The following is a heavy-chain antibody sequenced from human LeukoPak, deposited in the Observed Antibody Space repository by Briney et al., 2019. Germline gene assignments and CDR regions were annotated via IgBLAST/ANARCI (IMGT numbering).Heavy chain of an antibody. D-gene: IGHD6-13*01. Sequence: GGSLRLSCAASGLTFTTYWMTWVRQAPGRGLEWVANIKEDGSAKYYVDSVKGRFTISRDNAKNSLYLQMNSLRAEDTAVYYCARDLQQQLVPPYFDYWGQGTLVTVSS. CDR1: GLTFTTYW. CDR2: IKEDGSAK. V-gene: IGHV3-7*01. J-gene: IGHJ4*02. CDR3: ARDLQQQLVPPYFDY.